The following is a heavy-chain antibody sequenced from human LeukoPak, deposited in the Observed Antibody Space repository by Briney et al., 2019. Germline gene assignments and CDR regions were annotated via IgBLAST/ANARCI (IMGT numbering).Heavy chain of an antibody. CDR2: INRDGSER. V-gene: IGHV3-7*03. CDR1: GFTFSNYW. CDR3: ARRNAMDV. J-gene: IGHJ6*02. Sequence: GSLRLSCAASGFTFSNYWMTWVRQAPGKGLEWVANINRDGSERYYVDSVKGRFTISRDDAKSSLYLQMNSLRAEDTAVYYCARRNAMDVWGQGTTVIVFS.